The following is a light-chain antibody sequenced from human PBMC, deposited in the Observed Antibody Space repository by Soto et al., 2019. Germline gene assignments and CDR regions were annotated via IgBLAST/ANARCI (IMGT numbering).Light chain of an antibody. V-gene: IGKV1-33*01. CDR3: QQYNSYPIT. Sequence: DIQMTPPPSSLSASVVDRVTITCQASQDISNYLNWYQQKPGKAPKLLIYDASNLESGVPSRFSGSGSGTEFTLTISSLQPDDFATYYCQQYNSYPITFGQGTRLEIK. CDR1: QDISNY. J-gene: IGKJ5*01. CDR2: DAS.